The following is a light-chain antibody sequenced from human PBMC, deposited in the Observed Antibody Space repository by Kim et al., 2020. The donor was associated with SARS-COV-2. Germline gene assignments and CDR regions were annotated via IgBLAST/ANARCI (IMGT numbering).Light chain of an antibody. Sequence: SYELTQPPSVSVAPGKSARITCGGNNIGVKSAYWYQQKAGQAPVLVIDYDSDRPSGIPERFSGSNSGNTATLTISRVDAGDEADYYCQVWDTGSDHPVFG. CDR2: YDS. CDR3: QVWDTGSDHPV. J-gene: IGLJ3*02. CDR1: NIGVKS. V-gene: IGLV3-21*04.